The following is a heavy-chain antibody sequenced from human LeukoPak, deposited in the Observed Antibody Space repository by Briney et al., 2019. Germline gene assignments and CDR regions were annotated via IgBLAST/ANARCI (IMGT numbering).Heavy chain of an antibody. J-gene: IGHJ4*02. Sequence: SETLSLTCTVSGGSISSGDYYWSWIRQPPGKGLEWIGYIYYSGSTYYNPSLKSRVTISVDTSKNQFSLKLSSMTAADTAVYYWARQAFSGSYWGYYFDYWGQGTLVTVSS. V-gene: IGHV4-30-4*08. CDR1: GGSISSGDYY. CDR3: ARQAFSGSYWGYYFDY. CDR2: IYYSGST. D-gene: IGHD1-26*01.